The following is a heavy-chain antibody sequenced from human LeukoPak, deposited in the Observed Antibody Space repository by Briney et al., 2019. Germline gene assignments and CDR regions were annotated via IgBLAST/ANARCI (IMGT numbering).Heavy chain of an antibody. V-gene: IGHV4-34*01. D-gene: IGHD4/OR15-4a*01. CDR2: INHSGST. J-gene: IGHJ5*02. CDR3: ARSGLTTLSNWFDP. CDR1: GGSFSGYY. Sequence: QASETLSLTCAVYGGSFSGYYWSWIRQPPGKGLEWIGEINHSGSTNYNPSLKSRVTISVDTSKNQFSLKLSSVTAADTAVYYCARSGLTTLSNWFDPWGQGTLVTVSS.